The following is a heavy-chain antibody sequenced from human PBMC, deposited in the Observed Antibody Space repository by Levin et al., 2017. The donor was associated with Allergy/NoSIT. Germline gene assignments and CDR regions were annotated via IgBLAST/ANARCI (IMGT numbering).Heavy chain of an antibody. D-gene: IGHD3-10*01. V-gene: IGHV3-23*01. CDR3: AKDLYYYGSGSYYMFDY. Sequence: PGGSLRLSCAASGFTFSNYAMSWVRQAPGKGLEWVSAISGSGGSTYYADSVKGRFTISRDNSKNTLYLQMNSLRAEDTAVYYCAKDLYYYGSGSYYMFDYWGQGTLVTVSS. CDR1: GFTFSNYA. CDR2: ISGSGGST. J-gene: IGHJ4*02.